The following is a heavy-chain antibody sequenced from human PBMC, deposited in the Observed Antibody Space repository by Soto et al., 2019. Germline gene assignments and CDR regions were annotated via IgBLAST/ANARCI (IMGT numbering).Heavy chain of an antibody. Sequence: QVQLVESGGGVVQPGRSLRLSCAASGFTFSSYGMHWVRQAPGKGLEWVAVISYDGSNKYYADSVKGRFTISRDNSKNPSDLQMNSLRAEDAAVDYCAKASLWIAADGNGDYFDYWGQGSLVTVSS. CDR3: AKASLWIAADGNGDYFDY. V-gene: IGHV3-30*18. D-gene: IGHD6-13*01. CDR1: GFTFSSYG. J-gene: IGHJ4*02. CDR2: ISYDGSNK.